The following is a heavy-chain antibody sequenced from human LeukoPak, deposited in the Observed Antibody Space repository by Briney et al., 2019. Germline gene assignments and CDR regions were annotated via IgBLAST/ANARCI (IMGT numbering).Heavy chain of an antibody. CDR3: AESDWFDP. CDR2: NKYDGSES. J-gene: IGHJ5*02. CDR1: GFTLSGHW. Sequence: GGSLRLSCAASGFTLSGHWMHWFRQPPGKGLAWVSRNKYDGSESYYADSVKGRFTISRDNAKNTLYLQMNSLRVEDTAAYYCAESDWFDPWGQGTLVTVSS. V-gene: IGHV3-74*01.